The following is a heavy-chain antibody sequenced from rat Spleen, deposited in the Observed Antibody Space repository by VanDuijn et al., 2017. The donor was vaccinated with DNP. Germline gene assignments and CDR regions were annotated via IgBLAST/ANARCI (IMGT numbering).Heavy chain of an antibody. V-gene: IGHV3-3*01. J-gene: IGHJ4*01. CDR1: AYSITTNY. D-gene: IGHD1-1*01. CDR2: INSAGST. CDR3: ARVQVGYYAMDA. Sequence: EVQLQESGPGLVKPSQSLSLTCSVTAYSITTNYWGWIRKFPGNKLEWMGYINSAGSTDYNPSLKGRGSITRDTSKNQFFLQVNSVSIEDTATYYCARVQVGYYAMDAWGQGTSVTVSS.